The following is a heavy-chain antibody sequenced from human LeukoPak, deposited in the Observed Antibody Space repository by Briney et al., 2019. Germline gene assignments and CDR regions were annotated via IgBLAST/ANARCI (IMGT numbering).Heavy chain of an antibody. Sequence: SVKVSCKASGYTFTGYYMHWVRQAPGQGLEWMGRIIPILGIANYAQKFQGRVTITADKSTSTAYMELSRLRSDDTAVYYCARVEGRDGVWGQGTMVTVSS. V-gene: IGHV1-69*04. CDR1: GYTFTGYY. CDR3: ARVEGRDGV. CDR2: IIPILGIA. J-gene: IGHJ3*01.